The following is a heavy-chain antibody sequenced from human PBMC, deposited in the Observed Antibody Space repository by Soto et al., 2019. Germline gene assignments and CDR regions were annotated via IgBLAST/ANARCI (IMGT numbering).Heavy chain of an antibody. Sequence: GGSLRLSCAASGFTFSSYAMSWVRQAPGKGLEWVSAISGSGGSTYYADSVKGRFTISRDNSKNTLYLQMNSLRAEDTAVYYCAKDLAGYDFWSGYPTPYYYMDVWGKGTTVTVSS. V-gene: IGHV3-23*01. J-gene: IGHJ6*03. D-gene: IGHD3-3*01. CDR2: ISGSGGST. CDR3: AKDLAGYDFWSGYPTPYYYMDV. CDR1: GFTFSSYA.